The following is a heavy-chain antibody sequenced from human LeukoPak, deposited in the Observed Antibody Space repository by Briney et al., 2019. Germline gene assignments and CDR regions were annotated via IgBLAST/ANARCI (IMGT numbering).Heavy chain of an antibody. Sequence: GASVKVSCKASGYTFTDSHIHWVRQAPGQGLEWMGWINPNSGGTNYAQKFQGRVTMTRGTSISTAYMELSRLRSDDTAVYYCARGARFEWGQGTLSPSPQ. V-gene: IGHV1-2*02. CDR2: INPNSGGT. D-gene: IGHD3-16*01. J-gene: IGHJ4*02. CDR1: GYTFTDSH. CDR3: ARGARFE.